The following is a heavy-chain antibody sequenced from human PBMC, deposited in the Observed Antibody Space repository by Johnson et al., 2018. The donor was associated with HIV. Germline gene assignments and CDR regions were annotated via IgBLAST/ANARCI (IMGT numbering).Heavy chain of an antibody. J-gene: IGHJ3*02. D-gene: IGHD2-21*02. CDR2: ISWNSGSI. V-gene: IGHV3-20*04. CDR3: ARGTVCGGDCYSRAFDI. Sequence: VQLVESGGNVVRPGGSLRLSCAASGFTFDDYDMSWVRQAPGKGLEWVSGISWNSGSIGYADSVKGRFTISRDNAKNSLYLQMNSLRAEDTAFYYCARGTVCGGDCYSRAFDIWGQGTMVTVSS. CDR1: GFTFDDYD.